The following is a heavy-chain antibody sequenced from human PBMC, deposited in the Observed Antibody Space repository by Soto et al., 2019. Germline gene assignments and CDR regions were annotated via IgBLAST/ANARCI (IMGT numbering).Heavy chain of an antibody. J-gene: IGHJ6*02. CDR2: IVVGSGNT. CDR3: AADRGVDCSSTSCPYYYYGMDV. V-gene: IGHV1-58*01. CDR1: GFTFTSSA. D-gene: IGHD2-2*01. Sequence: SVKVSCKASGFTFTSSAVQWVRQARGQRLEWIGWIVVGSGNTNYAQKFQERVTITRDMSTSTAYMELSSLRSEDTAVYYCAADRGVDCSSTSCPYYYYGMDVWGQGTTVAVSS.